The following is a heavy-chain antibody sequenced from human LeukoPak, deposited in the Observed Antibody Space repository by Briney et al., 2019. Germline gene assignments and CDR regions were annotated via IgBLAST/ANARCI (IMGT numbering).Heavy chain of an antibody. V-gene: IGHV1-2*02. CDR1: GYTFTGYY. D-gene: IGHD2-2*01. J-gene: IGHJ5*02. CDR2: INPNSGGT. Sequence: ASVKVSCKASGYTFTGYYMHLVRQAPGQGLEWMGWINPNSGGTNYAQKFQGRVTMTRDTSISTAYMELRRLRSDGTAVYYCAREGTDIVVVGRWFDPWGQGTLVTVSS. CDR3: AREGTDIVVVGRWFDP.